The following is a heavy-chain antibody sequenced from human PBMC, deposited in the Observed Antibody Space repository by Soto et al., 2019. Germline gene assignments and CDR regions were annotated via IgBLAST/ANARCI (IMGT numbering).Heavy chain of an antibody. Sequence: ASVKVSCKASGYTFTGYYMHWVRQAPGQGLEWMGWINPNSGGTNYAQKFQGWVTMTRDKSISTAYMELSRLGSDDTAVYYCAREIEDSGSYFAFDIWGQGTMVTVSS. CDR1: GYTFTGYY. CDR2: INPNSGGT. CDR3: AREIEDSGSYFAFDI. J-gene: IGHJ3*02. V-gene: IGHV1-2*04. D-gene: IGHD1-26*01.